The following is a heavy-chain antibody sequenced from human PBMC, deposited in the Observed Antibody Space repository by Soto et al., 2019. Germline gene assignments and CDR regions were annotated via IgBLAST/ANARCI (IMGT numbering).Heavy chain of an antibody. Sequence: QVQLVQSGAEVKKPGSSVKVSCKASGGTFSSYAISWVRQAPGQGLEWMGGIIPIFGTANYAQKFQGRVTITADESTSTAYMELSSLRSEDTAVYYCASGSSTYYYDSSGYYLDYWGQGTLVTVSS. CDR1: GGTFSSYA. J-gene: IGHJ4*02. CDR2: IIPIFGTA. V-gene: IGHV1-69*01. CDR3: ASGSSTYYYDSSGYYLDY. D-gene: IGHD3-22*01.